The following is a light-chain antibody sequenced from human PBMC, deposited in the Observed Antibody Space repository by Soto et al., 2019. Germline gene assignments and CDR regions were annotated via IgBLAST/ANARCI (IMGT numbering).Light chain of an antibody. J-gene: IGLJ2*01. Sequence: QSALTQPPSASGSPGQSVTISCTGTTSDVGSYNYVSWYQQYPGKAPKVIISEVNKRPSGVPNRFSGSKSGHTASLTVSGLQAEDEADYYCSSYAGNNILIFGGGTKLTV. CDR3: SSYAGNNILI. CDR1: TSDVGSYNY. V-gene: IGLV2-8*01. CDR2: EVN.